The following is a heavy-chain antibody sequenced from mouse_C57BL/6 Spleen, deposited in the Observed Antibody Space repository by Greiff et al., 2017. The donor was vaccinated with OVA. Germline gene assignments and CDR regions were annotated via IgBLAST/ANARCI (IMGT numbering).Heavy chain of an antibody. CDR1: GYTFTSYW. CDR3: ARYYYGIDYAMDY. Sequence: QVQLQQPGAELVRPGSSVKLSCKASGYTFTSYWMDWVKQRPGQGLEWIGNIYPSDSETHYNQKFKDKATLTVDKSSSTAYMQLSSLTSEDSAVYYCARYYYGIDYAMDYWGQGTSVTVSS. V-gene: IGHV1-61*01. J-gene: IGHJ4*01. CDR2: IYPSDSET. D-gene: IGHD1-1*01.